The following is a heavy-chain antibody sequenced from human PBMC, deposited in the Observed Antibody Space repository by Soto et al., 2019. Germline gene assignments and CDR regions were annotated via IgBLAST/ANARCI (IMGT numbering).Heavy chain of an antibody. J-gene: IGHJ5*01. CDR3: ARGVGGYSYGGLDS. CDR1: GGSFSDHY. Sequence: SETLSLTCAVYGGSFSDHYLSWIRQTPGKGLEWIVEINHSGSTNYNPSFKSRVTISVDTSKNQLSLYLSSVTAADTAVIYCARGVGGYSYGGLDSWGQGTLVTVSS. CDR2: INHSGST. D-gene: IGHD5-18*01. V-gene: IGHV4-34*01.